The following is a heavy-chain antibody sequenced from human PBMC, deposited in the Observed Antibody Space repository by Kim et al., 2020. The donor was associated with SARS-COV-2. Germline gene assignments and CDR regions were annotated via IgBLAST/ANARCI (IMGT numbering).Heavy chain of an antibody. Sequence: SETLSLTCTVSGGSISSSSYYWGWIRQPPGKGLEWIGSIYYSGSTYYNPSLKSRVTISVDTSKNQFSLKLSSVTAADTAVYYCARVCAVNSSGWGQYYFDYWGQGTLVTVS. CDR1: GGSISSSSYY. CDR2: IYYSGST. J-gene: IGHJ4*02. D-gene: IGHD6-19*01. V-gene: IGHV4-39*01. CDR3: ARVCAVNSSGWGQYYFDY.